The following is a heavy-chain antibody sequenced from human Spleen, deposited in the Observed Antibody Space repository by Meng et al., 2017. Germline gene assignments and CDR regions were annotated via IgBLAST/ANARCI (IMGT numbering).Heavy chain of an antibody. Sequence: GESLKISCKASGYSFTSYWIGWVRQMPGTGLEWMGIIYPADSHTRYSPSFQGQVTISADRSMNTAYLQWSSLKASDTAMYFCARRADYYYGSSTYQKGLDYWGQGTLVTVSS. CDR3: ARRADYYYGSSTYQKGLDY. D-gene: IGHD3-22*01. CDR2: IYPADSHT. CDR1: GYSFTSYW. V-gene: IGHV5-51*01. J-gene: IGHJ4*02.